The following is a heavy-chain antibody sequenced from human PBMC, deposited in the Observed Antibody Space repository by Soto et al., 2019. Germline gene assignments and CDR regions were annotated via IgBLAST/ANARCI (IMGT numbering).Heavy chain of an antibody. J-gene: IGHJ5*02. D-gene: IGHD6-19*01. Sequence: SETLSLTCFVSGYSISAGGYYWSWIRHHPGKGLEWIGSFYSSGSIIYNPSLRSRVSISGDTSSNQFSMSLTSVAAADTARYYCARMYSSGSGWFHPWGQGTLVTVSS. CDR1: GYSISAGGYY. V-gene: IGHV4-31*03. CDR3: ARMYSSGSGWFHP. CDR2: FYSSGSI.